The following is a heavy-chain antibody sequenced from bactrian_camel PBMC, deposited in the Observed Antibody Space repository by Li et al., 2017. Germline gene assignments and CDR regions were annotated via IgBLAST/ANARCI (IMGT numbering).Heavy chain of an antibody. CDR1: GYLLSNSD. D-gene: IGHD1*01. CDR3: ATGRRTYDY. J-gene: IGHJ4*01. Sequence: VQLVESGGGSVQAGESLRLSCAVSGYLLSNSDYLLAWFRQAPGKGLEWVSAINSGGGSTYYADSVKGRFTISRDNYKNTVYLQMNSLKSEDTALYYCATGRRTYDYWGQGTQVTVS. V-gene: IGHV3S40*01. CDR2: INSGGGST.